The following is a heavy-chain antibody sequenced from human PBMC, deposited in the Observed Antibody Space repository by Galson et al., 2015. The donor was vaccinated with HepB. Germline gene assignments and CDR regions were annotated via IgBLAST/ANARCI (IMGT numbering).Heavy chain of an antibody. CDR3: AREDPTVALAVLDY. CDR1: GFTFSRHG. V-gene: IGHV3-33*01. D-gene: IGHD6-19*01. CDR2: IWYDGRNQ. J-gene: IGHJ4*02. Sequence: SLRLSCAASGFTFSRHGMHWVRQAPGKGLEWVALIWYDGRNQYYGAAVRGRFTISRDNAKNTLYLQMNSLRGEDTAVYYCAREDPTVALAVLDYWGQGSLVAVSS.